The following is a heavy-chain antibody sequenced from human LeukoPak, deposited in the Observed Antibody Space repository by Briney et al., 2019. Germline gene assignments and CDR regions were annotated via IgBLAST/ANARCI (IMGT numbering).Heavy chain of an antibody. CDR2: IIPILGIA. CDR3: AREIASTAIPIYFDY. V-gene: IGHV1-69*04. CDR1: GGTFSSYA. J-gene: IGHJ4*02. Sequence: ASVKVSCKASGGTFSSYAISWVRQAPGQGLEWMGRIIPILGIANYAQKFQGRVTITADKSTSTAYMELSSLRSEDTAVYYCAREIASTAIPIYFDYWGQGTLVTVSS. D-gene: IGHD2-21*02.